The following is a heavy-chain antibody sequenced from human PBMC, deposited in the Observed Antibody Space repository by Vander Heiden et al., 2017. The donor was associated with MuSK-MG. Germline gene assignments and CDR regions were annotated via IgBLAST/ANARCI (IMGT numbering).Heavy chain of an antibody. D-gene: IGHD3-16*02. J-gene: IGHJ3*01. CDR3: AKLFIIIWHDAFDF. V-gene: IGHV3-23*01. CDR2: ISGRGGST. Sequence: GGSLRLSCAASGFTFSSYAMSWVRQAPGKGLEWVSAISGRGGSTYYADSVKGRFTISRDNSKNTLYLQMNSLRADDTAVYYCAKLFIIIWHDAFDFWGQGPMFTVSS. CDR1: GFTFSSYA.